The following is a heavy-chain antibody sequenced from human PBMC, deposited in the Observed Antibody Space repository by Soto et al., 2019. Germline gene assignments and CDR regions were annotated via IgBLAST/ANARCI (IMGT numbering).Heavy chain of an antibody. CDR2: ISSSGTYI. Sequence: LRLSCAASGFTFSTYSMNWVRQAPGKGLEWVSSISSSGTYIHYADSLKGRFTISRDNAKNSLYLQMISLRAEDTAVYYCARDPSDCSSTSCWGYYALDVWGQGTTVTVPS. V-gene: IGHV3-21*01. CDR1: GFTFSTYS. J-gene: IGHJ6*02. CDR3: ARDPSDCSSTSCWGYYALDV. D-gene: IGHD2-2*01.